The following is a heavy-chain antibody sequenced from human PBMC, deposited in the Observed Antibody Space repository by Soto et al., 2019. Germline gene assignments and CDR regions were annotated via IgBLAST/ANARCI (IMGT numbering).Heavy chain of an antibody. D-gene: IGHD3-22*01. V-gene: IGHV3-15*01. CDR1: GFTFNDAW. Sequence: EVRLVESRGGLVKPGGSLRLSCTASGFTFNDAWMTWIRQAQGKGLEWVGRIKSHTDGGTTDYAAPVKGRFIISRDDSTSTFCPQITTLKTEDTAVYYCPPFYYENEHYWGQGTLVTVSS. CDR3: PPFYYENEHY. CDR2: IKSHTDGGTT. J-gene: IGHJ4*02.